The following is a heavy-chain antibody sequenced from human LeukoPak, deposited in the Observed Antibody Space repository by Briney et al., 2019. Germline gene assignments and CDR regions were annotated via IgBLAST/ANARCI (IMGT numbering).Heavy chain of an antibody. V-gene: IGHV3-21*01. CDR2: ISSSSYI. CDR1: GFTFSSYS. J-gene: IGHJ4*02. Sequence: GGSLRLSCAASGFTFSSYSMNWVRQAPGKGLEWVSSISSSSYIYYADSVKGRFTISRDNAKNSLYLQMNSLRAEDTAVYYCARLLLWFGIPDYWGQGTLVTVSS. D-gene: IGHD3-10*01. CDR3: ARLLLWFGIPDY.